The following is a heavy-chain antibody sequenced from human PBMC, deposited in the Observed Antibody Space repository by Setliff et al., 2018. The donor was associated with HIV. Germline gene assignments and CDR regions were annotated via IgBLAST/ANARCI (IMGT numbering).Heavy chain of an antibody. V-gene: IGHV4-39*01. J-gene: IGHJ3*02. CDR1: GGSVGSRDYY. CDR2: ILYGGTT. CDR3: AGPTTGLGGGAAFDI. Sequence: SETLSLTCAVSGGSVGSRDYYWGWIRQPPGKGLEWIGNILYGGTTYYTPSLKSRVSISVDTSRNQFSLRLNSVTAADTAVYYCAGPTTGLGGGAAFDIWGEGTMVT. D-gene: IGHD2-8*01.